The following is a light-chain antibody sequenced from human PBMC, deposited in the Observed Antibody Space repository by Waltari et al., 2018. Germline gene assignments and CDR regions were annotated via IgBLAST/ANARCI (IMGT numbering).Light chain of an antibody. CDR3: SSYASSSTPYV. CDR1: SSDVGGYNY. V-gene: IGLV2-14*01. Sequence: QSALTQPASVSGSPGQSITISCTGTSSDVGGYNYVSWYPQHPGKAPKRMIEEVSNRPSWGSTRCSGSKSENTASLTISGLQAEDEADYYCSSYASSSTPYVFGTGTKVTVL. J-gene: IGLJ1*01. CDR2: EVS.